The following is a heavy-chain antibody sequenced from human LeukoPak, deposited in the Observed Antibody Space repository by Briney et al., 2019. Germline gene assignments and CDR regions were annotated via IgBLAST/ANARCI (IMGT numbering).Heavy chain of an antibody. CDR1: GFTFSNAW. V-gene: IGHV3-15*01. J-gene: IGHJ4*02. CDR2: IKSKTGGGTT. Sequence: PGGSLRLSCAASGFTFSNAWMSWVRQAPGKGLEWVGRIKSKTGGGTTDYAAPVKGRFTISRDDSKNTLYLQMNSLKTEDTAVYYCTTGLWFGELFLDYWGQGTLVTVSS. D-gene: IGHD3-10*01. CDR3: TTGLWFGELFLDY.